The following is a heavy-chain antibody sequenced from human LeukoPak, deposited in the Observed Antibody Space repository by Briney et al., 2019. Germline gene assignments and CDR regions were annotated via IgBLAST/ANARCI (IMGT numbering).Heavy chain of an antibody. CDR1: GFTFNNYG. Sequence: GGSLRLSCAASGFTFNNYGMSWVRQAPGKGLEWVSSISGSGGSTYYAESVKGRLTVSRDKSKNTLYLQVNSLRAEDTAVYYCAKDSVVGIQLWHDAFDIWGQGTMVTVS. D-gene: IGHD5-18*01. V-gene: IGHV3-23*01. CDR3: AKDSVVGIQLWHDAFDI. CDR2: ISGSGGST. J-gene: IGHJ3*02.